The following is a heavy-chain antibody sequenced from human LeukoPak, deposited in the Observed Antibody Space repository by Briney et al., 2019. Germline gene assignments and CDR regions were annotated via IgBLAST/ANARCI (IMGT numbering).Heavy chain of an antibody. V-gene: IGHV3-33*01. J-gene: IGHJ4*02. CDR3: TRYNNDHFDY. CDR1: GFTVGGYG. D-gene: IGHD1-14*01. CDR2: IAYDGSRA. Sequence: GGSLRRSCAGSGFTVGGYGMHWFRQTPGKGLEWVAVIAYDGSRAFYADSVKGRFTISRDNSKNTMSVQMDDLRAEDTAVYYCTRYNNDHFDYWGQGTLVTVSS.